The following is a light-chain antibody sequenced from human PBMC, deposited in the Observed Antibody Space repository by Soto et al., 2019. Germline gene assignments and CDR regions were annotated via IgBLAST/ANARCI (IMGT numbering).Light chain of an antibody. J-gene: IGKJ4*01. CDR3: QHSHSTPLT. CDR1: QSVGSH. Sequence: VLTQSPASLSVSPGQTATLSCRASQSVGSHLAWYQQKPGQAPRLLIYGASTRATGIPDRFSGSGSGTDFTLTISSLQPEDFATYSCQHSHSTPLTFGGGTRWIS. CDR2: GAS. V-gene: IGKV3-15*01.